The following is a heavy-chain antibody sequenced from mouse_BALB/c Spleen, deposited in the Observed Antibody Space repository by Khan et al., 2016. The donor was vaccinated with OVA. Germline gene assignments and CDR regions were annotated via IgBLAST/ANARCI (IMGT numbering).Heavy chain of an antibody. D-gene: IGHD1-1*01. CDR1: GYTFINYW. J-gene: IGHJ2*01. CDR3: ARRGLRWDFDY. CDR2: INPSNGYT. Sequence: QVQLQQPGAELAKPGASVKMSCKASGYTFINYWMIWVKQRPGQGLEWIGCINPSNGYTEYNQNFKDRATLTADKSSSTAYMQLSSLTSEDSAVYYCARRGLRWDFDYWGQGTTLTVSS. V-gene: IGHV1-7*01.